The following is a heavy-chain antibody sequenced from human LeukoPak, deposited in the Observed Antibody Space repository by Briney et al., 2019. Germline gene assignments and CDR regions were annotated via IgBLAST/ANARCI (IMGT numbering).Heavy chain of an antibody. D-gene: IGHD3-10*01. J-gene: IGHJ4*02. CDR3: ARDKADYYGSGMGY. CDR1: GYSISSGYY. CDR2: IYHSGST. V-gene: IGHV4-38-2*02. Sequence: SETLSLTCTVSGYSISSGYYWGWIRQPPGKGLEWIGSIYHSGSTYYNPSLKSRVTISVDTSKNQFSLKLSSVTAADTAVYYCARDKADYYGSGMGYWGQGTLVTVSS.